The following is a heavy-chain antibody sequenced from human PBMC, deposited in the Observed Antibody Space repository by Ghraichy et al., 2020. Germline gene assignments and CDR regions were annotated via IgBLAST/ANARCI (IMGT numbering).Heavy chain of an antibody. D-gene: IGHD6-19*01. J-gene: IGHJ4*02. CDR2: TYYSSKCYS. Sequence: SQTLSLTCATSGDSVSSNSAAWNWIRQSQSGGLEWLVRTYYSSKCYSDYGESVRSRITIDPDTSKNEFFLQLNSVTPEDTAVYYCARYTSACYLDYWGQGTLFTVSS. CDR3: ARYTSACYLDY. V-gene: IGHV6-1*01. CDR1: GDSVSSNSAA.